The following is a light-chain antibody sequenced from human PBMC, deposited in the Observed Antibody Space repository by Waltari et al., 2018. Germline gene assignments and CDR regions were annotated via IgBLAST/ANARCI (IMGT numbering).Light chain of an antibody. CDR1: SSNIGSNT. V-gene: IGLV1-44*01. CDR2: RNN. J-gene: IGLJ2*01. CDR3: AAWDDSLNGPV. Sequence: QSVLTQPPSASGTPGQRVTISCSGSSSNIGSNTVNWYQQLPGPAPKLPIYRNNRRPSGVPDRFSGSKSGTSASLAISGLQSEDEADYYCAAWDDSLNGPVFGGGTKLTVL.